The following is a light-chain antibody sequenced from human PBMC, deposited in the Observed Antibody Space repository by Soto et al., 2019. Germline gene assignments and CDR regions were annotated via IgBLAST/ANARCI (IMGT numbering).Light chain of an antibody. J-gene: IGKJ1*01. CDR3: LQRDKYPWT. V-gene: IGKV3-20*01. CDR1: QSVSNNY. CDR2: GAS. Sequence: EIVLTQSPGTLSLSPGERATLSCRASQSVSNNYLAWYQQKPGQAPRLLIYGASNRATGIPDRFSGSGSGTDFTLTISRLEPEDFAVYYCLQRDKYPWTFGQGTKVDIK.